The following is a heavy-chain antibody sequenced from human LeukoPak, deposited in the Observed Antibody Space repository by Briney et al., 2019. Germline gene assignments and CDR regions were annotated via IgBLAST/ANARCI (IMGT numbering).Heavy chain of an antibody. J-gene: IGHJ4*02. CDR2: IYYSGTT. CDR3: VRGLVGTAMVTHFDY. D-gene: IGHD5-18*01. Sequence: SEALFLTCTAAGGSISSYYWSWIRQTPGPGREWMGYIYYSGTTNYNPSNQTLVTISIDPSKNQFSLNLRSVTAADTAVYYWVRGLVGTAMVTHFDYWGQGTLVTVSS. CDR1: GGSISSYY. V-gene: IGHV4-59*01.